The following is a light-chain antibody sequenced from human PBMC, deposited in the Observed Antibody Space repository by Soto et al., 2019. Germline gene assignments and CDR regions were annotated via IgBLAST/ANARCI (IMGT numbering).Light chain of an antibody. CDR1: SSDIGRFNY. V-gene: IGLV2-14*01. CDR2: EVT. CDR3: SSHTIRNPQV. Sequence: QSALTQPASVSGSPGQSITISCTGTSSDIGRFNYVSWYQQHPGKVPKLMIYEVTNRPSGVSNRFSGSKSGNTASLTISGLQAEDEADYYCSSHTIRNPQVFGGGTKVTVL. J-gene: IGLJ3*02.